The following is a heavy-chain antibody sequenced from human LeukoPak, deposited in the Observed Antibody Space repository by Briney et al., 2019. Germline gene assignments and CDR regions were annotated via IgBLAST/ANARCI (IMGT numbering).Heavy chain of an antibody. CDR2: VSAYDGNT. D-gene: IGHD3-9*01. CDR3: ARSFARDSDILTGYYIGDY. J-gene: IGHJ4*02. V-gene: IGHV1-18*01. Sequence: VASVKVSCKASGDTFTNSGISWVRQAPGQGLEWMGWVSAYDGNTNYAQKLQGRLTMTTDRSTSTAYMELRSLRSDDTAMYYCARSFARDSDILTGYYIGDYWGQGTLVTVSS. CDR1: GDTFTNSG.